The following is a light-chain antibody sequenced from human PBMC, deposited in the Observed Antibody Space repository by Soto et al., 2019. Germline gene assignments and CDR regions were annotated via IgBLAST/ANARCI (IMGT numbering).Light chain of an antibody. CDR3: ENYASESSTS. CDR2: EAS. J-gene: IGKJ1*01. CDR1: QSFTKW. V-gene: IGKV1-5*03. Sequence: DIQMTQSPSTLAASVGDRVTITCRASQSFTKWLAWYQQKPGKAPQLLIYEASRLKSGVPSRFSGSESGTEFPLTLSSLQPDDNAIYYCENYASESSTSFGQGTKVENK.